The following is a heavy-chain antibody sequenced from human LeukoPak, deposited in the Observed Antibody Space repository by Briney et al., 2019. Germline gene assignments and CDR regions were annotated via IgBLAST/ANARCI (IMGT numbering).Heavy chain of an antibody. Sequence: GGSLRLSCAASGFTFSSYSMNWVRQAPGKGLEWVSSISSSSSYIYYADSVKGRFTISRDNAKNSLYLQMNSLRAEDTAVYYCARRRIAAASEVDYWGQGTLVTVSS. J-gene: IGHJ4*02. CDR3: ARRRIAAASEVDY. CDR1: GFTFSSYS. CDR2: ISSSSSYI. D-gene: IGHD6-13*01. V-gene: IGHV3-21*01.